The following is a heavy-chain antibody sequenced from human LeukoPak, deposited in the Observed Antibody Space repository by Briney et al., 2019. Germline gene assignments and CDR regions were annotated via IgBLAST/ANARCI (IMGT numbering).Heavy chain of an antibody. CDR3: ARGIRDSYGFGAFDI. Sequence: SETLSLTCTVSGGSISSSSYYWSWIRQPAGKGLEWIGRIYTSGSTNYNPSLKSRVTMSVDTSKNQFSLKLSSVTAADTAVYYCARGIRDSYGFGAFDIWGQGTMVTVSS. V-gene: IGHV4-61*02. CDR1: GGSISSSSYY. D-gene: IGHD5-18*01. CDR2: IYTSGST. J-gene: IGHJ3*02.